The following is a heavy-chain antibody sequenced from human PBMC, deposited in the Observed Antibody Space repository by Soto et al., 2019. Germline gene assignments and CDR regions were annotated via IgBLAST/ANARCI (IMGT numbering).Heavy chain of an antibody. D-gene: IGHD3-22*01. CDR2: LYSGGSS. J-gene: IGHJ5*01. CDR3: ARLGYFEDSGYSYFDA. Sequence: EVQLVESGGGLVRPGGSLRLSCGVSGFIVSRSYMTWVRQAPGQGLEWVSSLYSGGSSYYSDSVKGRFTISRDNSENTLSLQMYSLRAEDTAVYYCARLGYFEDSGYSYFDALGHGTLVTVSS. CDR1: GFIVSRSY. V-gene: IGHV3-53*01.